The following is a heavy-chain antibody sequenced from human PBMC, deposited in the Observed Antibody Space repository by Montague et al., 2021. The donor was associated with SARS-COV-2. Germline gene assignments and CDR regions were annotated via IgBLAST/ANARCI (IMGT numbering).Heavy chain of an antibody. Sequence: PVLVKPTQTLTLTCTFSGFSPSTSGMCVSWIRQPPGKALEWLALLDWDDDKYYSTSLKTRLTISKDTSKNQVVLTMTNMDPVGTATYYCVPTIYDLFSGTRNGMDDWGQGTLVTVSS. J-gene: IGHJ4*02. D-gene: IGHD3/OR15-3a*01. CDR2: LDWDDDK. V-gene: IGHV2-70*01. CDR1: GFSPSTSGMC. CDR3: VPTIYDLFSGTRNGMDD.